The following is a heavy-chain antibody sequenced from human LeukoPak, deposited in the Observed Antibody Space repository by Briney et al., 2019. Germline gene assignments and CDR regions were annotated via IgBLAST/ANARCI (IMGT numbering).Heavy chain of an antibody. CDR1: GFTFSSYW. D-gene: IGHD3-10*01. Sequence: GGSLRLSCAASGFTFSSYWMSWVRQAPGKGLEWVSATSGSGGSTYYADSVKGRFTISRDNSKNTLYLQMNSLRAEDTAVYYCAKDRYGVTMVRGVITLIDYWGQGTLVTVSS. J-gene: IGHJ4*02. V-gene: IGHV3-23*01. CDR3: AKDRYGVTMVRGVITLIDY. CDR2: TSGSGGST.